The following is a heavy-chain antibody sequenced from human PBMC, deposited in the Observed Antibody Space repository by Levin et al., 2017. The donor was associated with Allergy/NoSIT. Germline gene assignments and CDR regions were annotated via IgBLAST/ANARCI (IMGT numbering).Heavy chain of an antibody. J-gene: IGHJ3*02. CDR3: AKDVYGSGWYPLGNDGVEM. CDR2: ISSDGRKK. Sequence: GESLKISCAASGFTFSSYGMHWVRQAPGKGLEWVAVISSDGRKKFYADSVKGRFTISRDNSKNTLDLQMNSLRAEDTAVYYCAKDVYGSGWYPLGNDGVEMWGQGTKVSVSS. CDR1: GFTFSSYG. V-gene: IGHV3-30*18. D-gene: IGHD6-19*01.